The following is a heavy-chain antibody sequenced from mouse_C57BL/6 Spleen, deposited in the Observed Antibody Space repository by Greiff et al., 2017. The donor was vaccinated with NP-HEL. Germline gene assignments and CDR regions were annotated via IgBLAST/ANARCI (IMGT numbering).Heavy chain of an antibody. V-gene: IGHV1-42*01. J-gene: IGHJ2*01. D-gene: IGHD6-1*01. CDR2: INPSTGGT. CDR1: GYSFTGYY. CDR3: ASSLYFDY. Sequence: EVKLQESGPELVKPGASVKISCKASGYSFTGYYMNWVKQSPEKSLEWIGEINPSTGGTTYNQKFKAKATLTVDKSSSTAYMQLKSLTSEDSAVYYCASSLYFDYWGQGTTLTVSS.